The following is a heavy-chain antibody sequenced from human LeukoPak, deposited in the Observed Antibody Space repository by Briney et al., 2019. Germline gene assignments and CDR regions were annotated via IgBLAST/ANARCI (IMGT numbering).Heavy chain of an antibody. CDR3: ARDYGFWSGYPY. J-gene: IGHJ4*02. V-gene: IGHV1-46*01. Sequence: ASVKVSCKASGYTFSSYYMHWVRQAPGQGLEWMGIINPSGGSTSYAQKSQGRVTMTRDTSTRTVYMEVSSLRSEDTAVYYCARDYGFWSGYPYWGQGTLVTVSS. CDR1: GYTFSSYY. CDR2: INPSGGST. D-gene: IGHD3-3*01.